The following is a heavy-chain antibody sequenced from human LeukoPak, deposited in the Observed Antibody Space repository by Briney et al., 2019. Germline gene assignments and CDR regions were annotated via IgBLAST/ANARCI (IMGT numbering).Heavy chain of an antibody. Sequence: PGGSLRLSCAASGFTFSDHYIDWVRQAPGKGLEWVGRTKNKGQSHITDYAASVKGRFFSSRDDSKNSLYLQMNSLQTDDTGIYYCARDTSAALDFWGQGILVTVSS. CDR1: GFTFSDHY. D-gene: IGHD6-6*01. CDR2: TKNKGQSHIT. V-gene: IGHV3-72*01. CDR3: ARDTSAALDF. J-gene: IGHJ4*02.